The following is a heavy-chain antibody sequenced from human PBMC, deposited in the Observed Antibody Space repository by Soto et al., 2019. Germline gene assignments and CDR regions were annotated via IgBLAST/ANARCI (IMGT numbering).Heavy chain of an antibody. Sequence: ASVKVSCKASGYTFTSYGISWVRQAPGQGLEWMGWISAYNGNTNYAQKLQGRVTMTTDTSTSTAYMELRSLRSDDTAVYYCARIRFCSGGSCPDFDYWGQGTLVTVSS. V-gene: IGHV1-18*01. D-gene: IGHD2-15*01. CDR1: GYTFTSYG. CDR3: ARIRFCSGGSCPDFDY. J-gene: IGHJ4*02. CDR2: ISAYNGNT.